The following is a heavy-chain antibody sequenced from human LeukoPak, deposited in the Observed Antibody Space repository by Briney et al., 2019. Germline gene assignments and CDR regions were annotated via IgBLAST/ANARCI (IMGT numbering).Heavy chain of an antibody. CDR3: AQEARGHAALDI. J-gene: IGHJ3*02. V-gene: IGHV3-30*18. CDR1: GFTFSSYG. D-gene: IGHD2-15*01. Sequence: GRSLRLSCAASGFTFSSYGMHWVRQAPGKGLEWVAVISYDGSNKYYADSVKGRFTISRDNSKNTLYLQMNSLRAEDTAVYYCAQEARGHAALDIWGQGTMVTGSS. CDR2: ISYDGSNK.